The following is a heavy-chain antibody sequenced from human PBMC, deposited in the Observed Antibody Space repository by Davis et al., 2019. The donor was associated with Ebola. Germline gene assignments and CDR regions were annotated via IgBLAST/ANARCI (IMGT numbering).Heavy chain of an antibody. CDR1: GFTFSSYA. Sequence: SLKISCAASGFTFSSYAMHWVRQAPGKRLEWVAVISYDGSNKYYADSVKGQFTISRDNSKNTLYLQMNSLRAEDTAVYYCARWREWELLNYWGQGTLVTVSS. J-gene: IGHJ4*02. V-gene: IGHV3-30-3*01. CDR3: ARWREWELLNY. CDR2: ISYDGSNK. D-gene: IGHD1-26*01.